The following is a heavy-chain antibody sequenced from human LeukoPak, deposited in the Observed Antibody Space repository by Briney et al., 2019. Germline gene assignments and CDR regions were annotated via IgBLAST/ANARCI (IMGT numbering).Heavy chain of an antibody. CDR2: ISSSSYI. CDR1: GFTFSSYS. CDR3: AKALGIAAFFDY. Sequence: GGSLRLSCAASGFTFSSYSMNWVRQAPGKGLEWVSSISSSSYIYYADSVKGRFTISRDNAKNSLYLQMNSLRAEDTAVYYCAKALGIAAFFDYWGQGTLVTVSS. D-gene: IGHD6-13*01. J-gene: IGHJ4*02. V-gene: IGHV3-21*04.